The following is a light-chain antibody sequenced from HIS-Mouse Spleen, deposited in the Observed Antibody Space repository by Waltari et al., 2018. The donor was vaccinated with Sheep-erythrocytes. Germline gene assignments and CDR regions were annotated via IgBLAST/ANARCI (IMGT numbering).Light chain of an antibody. CDR2: EGS. CDR1: SSDVGSYNL. J-gene: IGLJ3*02. Sequence: QSALTQPASVSGSPGQSITISCTGTSSDVGSYNLVSWYQQHPGKAPKLRIYEGSKRTSGVSNRFSGSKSGNTASRTISGLQAEDEADYYCCSYAGSSTPWVFGGGTKLTVL. CDR3: CSYAGSSTPWV. V-gene: IGLV2-23*01.